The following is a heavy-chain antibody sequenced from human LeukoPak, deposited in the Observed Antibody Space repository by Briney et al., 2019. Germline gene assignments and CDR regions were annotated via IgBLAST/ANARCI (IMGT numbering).Heavy chain of an antibody. CDR2: IYHSGST. CDR3: ASDGDFYYFDY. J-gene: IGHJ4*02. CDR1: GYSISSGNY. Sequence: SETLSLTCTVSGYSISSGNYWGWIRQPPGKGPEWIGSIYHSGSTYYNPSLKSRVSISVDTSKNQFSLRLSSVTAADTAVYYCASDGDFYYFDYWGQGTLVTVSS. V-gene: IGHV4-38-2*02.